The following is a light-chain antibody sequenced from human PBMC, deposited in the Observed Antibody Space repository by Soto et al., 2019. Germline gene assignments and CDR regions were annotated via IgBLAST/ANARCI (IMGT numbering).Light chain of an antibody. V-gene: IGKV4-1*01. CDR2: WAS. CDR3: QQYYSTPWT. Sequence: DIVMTQSPDSLAVSLGERATINCKSSQSVLYSSNNKNYLAWYQQKPGQPPKLLIYWASTRASGVPDRFSGSGSGTDFSLTISSLQAEDVAVYDCQQYYSTPWTFGQGTKLEIK. J-gene: IGKJ1*01. CDR1: QSVLYSSNNKNY.